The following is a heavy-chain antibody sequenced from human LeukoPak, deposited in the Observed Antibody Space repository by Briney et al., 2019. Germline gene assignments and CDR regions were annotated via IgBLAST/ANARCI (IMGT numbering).Heavy chain of an antibody. D-gene: IGHD3-22*01. CDR2: ISTGGATT. CDR3: ARWKGDYYDRNFDY. J-gene: IGHJ4*02. CDR1: GFTFSNYA. V-gene: IGHV3-23*01. Sequence: GGSLRLSCAASGFTFSNYAMNWIRQAPGKGLEWVSLISTGGATTYYADSVKGRFTISRDNSRNTLYLQMNSLRAEDTAVYYWARWKGDYYDRNFDYWGQGTLVTVSS.